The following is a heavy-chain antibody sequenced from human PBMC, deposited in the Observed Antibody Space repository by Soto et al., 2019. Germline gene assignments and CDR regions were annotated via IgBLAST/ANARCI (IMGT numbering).Heavy chain of an antibody. Sequence: SETLSLTCVISCAPITWGDYSWNWIRQPPGKGLEWIGYIFHGGSTYYNPSLRSRVTISVDRSRTQFSLKMSSVTAADTAVYYCARGRVVVPAAVMFNCLDPWGQGALVTVSS. J-gene: IGHJ5*02. CDR1: CAPITWGDYS. CDR2: IFHGGST. CDR3: ARGRVVVPAAVMFNCLDP. D-gene: IGHD2-2*01. V-gene: IGHV4-30-2*01.